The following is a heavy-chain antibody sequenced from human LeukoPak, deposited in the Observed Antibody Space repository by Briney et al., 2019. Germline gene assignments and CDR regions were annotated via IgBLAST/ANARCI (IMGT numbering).Heavy chain of an antibody. V-gene: IGHV3-23*01. Sequence: SGGSLRLSCAASGFTFSTFAMIWVRQPPGKGLEWVSSIFPSGGEIHYADSVRGRFTISRDNSKSTLSLQMNSLRAEDTAIYYCATYRQVLLPFEPWGQGTLVTVSS. CDR2: IFPSGGEI. CDR1: GFTFSTFA. D-gene: IGHD2-8*02. CDR3: ATYRQVLLPFEP. J-gene: IGHJ5*02.